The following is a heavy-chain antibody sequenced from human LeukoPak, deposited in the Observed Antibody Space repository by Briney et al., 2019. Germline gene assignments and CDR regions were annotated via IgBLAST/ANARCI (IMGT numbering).Heavy chain of an antibody. Sequence: PGGSLRLSRVASGFNYIDYGIRWVRQAPGKGLEWVAFIRYDGTNRLYSDSVKGRFTISIDNSKNTLFLEMSSLRVEDTAVYYCAKDWAVRYGYSYYFDYWGQGTLVTVSS. CDR1: GFNYIDYG. V-gene: IGHV3-30*02. CDR3: AKDWAVRYGYSYYFDY. D-gene: IGHD5-24*01. CDR2: IRYDGTNR. J-gene: IGHJ4*02.